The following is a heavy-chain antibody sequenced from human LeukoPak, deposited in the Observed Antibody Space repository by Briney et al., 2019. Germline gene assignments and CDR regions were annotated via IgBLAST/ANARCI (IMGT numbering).Heavy chain of an antibody. V-gene: IGHV4-39*01. CDR1: GGSISSSSYY. CDR2: IYYSGST. D-gene: IGHD2-2*01. Sequence: SETLSLTCTVSGGSISSSSYYWGWIRQPPGKGLEWIGSIYYSGSTYYNPSLKSRVTISVDTSKNQFSLKLSSVTAADTAVYYCARLGVVPAAMLDYWGQGTLVTVSS. CDR3: ARLGVVPAAMLDY. J-gene: IGHJ4*02.